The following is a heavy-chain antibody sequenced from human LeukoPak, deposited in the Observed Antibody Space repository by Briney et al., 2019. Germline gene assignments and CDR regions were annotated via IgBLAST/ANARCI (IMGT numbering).Heavy chain of an antibody. V-gene: IGHV4-59*08. Sequence: SETLSLTCAVYGGSFSGYYWSWIRQPPGKGLEWIGYIYYSGSTNYNPSLKSRVTISVDTSKNQFSLKLSSVTAADTAVYYCARLPRDYDILTGDNFDYWGQGTLVTVSS. CDR3: ARLPRDYDILTGDNFDY. D-gene: IGHD3-9*01. CDR1: GGSFSGYY. J-gene: IGHJ4*02. CDR2: IYYSGST.